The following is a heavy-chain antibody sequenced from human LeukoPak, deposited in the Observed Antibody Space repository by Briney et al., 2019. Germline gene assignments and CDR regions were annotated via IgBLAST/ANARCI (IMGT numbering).Heavy chain of an antibody. V-gene: IGHV4-59*08. CDR3: ARRYYYDSSGYYWDAFDI. CDR1: GGSISSYY. CDR2: IYYSGST. Sequence: PSETLSLTCTVSGGSISSYYWSWIRQPPGKGLEWIGYIYYSGSTNYNPSLKSRVTISVDTSKNQFSLKLSSVTAADTAVYYCARRYYYDSSGYYWDAFDIWGQGTMVTVSS. D-gene: IGHD3-22*01. J-gene: IGHJ3*02.